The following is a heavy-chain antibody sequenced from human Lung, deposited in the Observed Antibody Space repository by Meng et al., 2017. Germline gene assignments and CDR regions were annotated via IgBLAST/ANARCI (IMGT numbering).Heavy chain of an antibody. CDR2: LGAHPGDT. CDR1: AYTFTGYG. D-gene: IGHD3-10*01. V-gene: IGHV1-18*01. Sequence: HVQLLQSGAEVKQPGASLTVSCKASAYTFTGYGVCWVRQAPGQGLEWMAWLGAHPGDTSFAPKFLGRVTGTADTATATAYMELRSLRSDDTAVYYCARGTPGRSYCDYWGLGTLVTVSS. J-gene: IGHJ4*02. CDR3: ARGTPGRSYCDY.